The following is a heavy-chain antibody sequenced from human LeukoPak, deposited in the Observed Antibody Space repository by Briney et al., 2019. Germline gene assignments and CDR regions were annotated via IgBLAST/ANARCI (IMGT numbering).Heavy chain of an antibody. J-gene: IGHJ6*03. CDR2: IKQDGSEK. CDR1: GFTFSSYW. D-gene: IGHD3-3*01. CDR3: ARESHVVLRFLEWLPGHFYYYMDV. V-gene: IGHV3-7*01. Sequence: EPGGSLTLSCAASGFTFSSYWMSWVRQAPGKGLEWVANIKQDGSEKYYVDSVKRRSTISRDNAKNSLYLQMNSLRAEDTAVYYRARESHVVLRFLEWLPGHFYYYMDVWGKGTTVTVSS.